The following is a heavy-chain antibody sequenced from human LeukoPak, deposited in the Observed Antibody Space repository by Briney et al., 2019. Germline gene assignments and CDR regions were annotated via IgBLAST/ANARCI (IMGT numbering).Heavy chain of an antibody. CDR2: IIPIFCTA. CDR3: AREPYYYDSSGYYPYYFDY. D-gene: IGHD3-22*01. J-gene: IGHJ4*02. Sequence: SVKVSCKASGGTFSSYAISWVRQAPGQGLEWMGGIIPIFCTANYAQKFQGRVTITADKSTSTAYMELSSLRSEDTAVYYCAREPYYYDSSGYYPYYFDYWGQGTLVTVSS. CDR1: GGTFSSYA. V-gene: IGHV1-69*06.